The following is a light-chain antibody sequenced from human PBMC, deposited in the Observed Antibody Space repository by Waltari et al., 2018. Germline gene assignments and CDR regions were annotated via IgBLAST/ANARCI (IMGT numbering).Light chain of an antibody. J-gene: IGKJ1*01. V-gene: IGKV4-1*01. Sequence: DIVMTQSPDSLAVSLGERATINCKSSQSVFYSSNNKNFLAWYQQKPGQPPKLLIYWASTRESGVPDRFSGSGSGTDFTLTISSLQAEEVAVYYCQQYFSTLWTFGPGTKVEIK. CDR2: WAS. CDR1: QSVFYSSNNKNF. CDR3: QQYFSTLWT.